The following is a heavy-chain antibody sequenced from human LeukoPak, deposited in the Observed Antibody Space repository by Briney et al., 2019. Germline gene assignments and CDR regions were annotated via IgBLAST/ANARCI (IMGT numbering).Heavy chain of an antibody. CDR3: ARVMLWFGEVFLVWFDL. J-gene: IGHJ5*02. CDR2: IYYSGST. D-gene: IGHD3-10*01. V-gene: IGHV4-31*03. CDR1: GGSISSSSYY. Sequence: SETLSLTCTISGGSISSSSYYWGWIRQPPGKGLEWIGYIYYSGSTYYNPSLKSRATISVDMSKNQFSLKLRSVTAADTAVYHCARVMLWFGEVFLVWFDLWGQGHLVTVSS.